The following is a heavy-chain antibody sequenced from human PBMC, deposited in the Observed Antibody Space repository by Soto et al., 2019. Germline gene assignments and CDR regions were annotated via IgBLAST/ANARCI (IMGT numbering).Heavy chain of an antibody. CDR3: AKDATRSNGWYYFDY. J-gene: IGHJ4*02. V-gene: IGHV3-23*01. CDR1: GFTFSYYA. CDR2: ISDSGGTT. Sequence: AGSLRLPCAASGFTFSYYAMGWVRQAPVKGLEWVSVISDSGGTTCYTDSLKARFTISRDNSKNTMYLQMSSLRAEDTAIYYCAKDATRSNGWYYFDYWGKGTLVTVSS. D-gene: IGHD6-19*01.